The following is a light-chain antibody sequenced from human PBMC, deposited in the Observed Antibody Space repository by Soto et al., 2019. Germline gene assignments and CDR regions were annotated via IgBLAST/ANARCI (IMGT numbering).Light chain of an antibody. J-gene: IGKJ1*01. CDR2: KAS. V-gene: IGKV1-5*03. CDR1: QSIGSW. Sequence: DIQMTQSPSTLSASVGDRVTIICRASQSIGSWLAWYQQKPGKAPKLLIYKASSLEGGVPSRFSGSGSGTEFTITISSLQPDDFSTYDCQQYNSYSQWTFGQGTKVEIK. CDR3: QQYNSYSQWT.